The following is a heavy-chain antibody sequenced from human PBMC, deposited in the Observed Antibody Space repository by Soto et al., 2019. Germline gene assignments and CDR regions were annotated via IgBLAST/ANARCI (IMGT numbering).Heavy chain of an antibody. CDR2: IRSKANSYAT. Sequence: VGSLRLSCAASGFTFSGSAMHWVRQASGKGLEWVGRIRSKANSYATAYAASVKGRFTISRDDSKNTAYLQMNSLKTEDTAVYYCAADGRPYGGITYYMDVWGKGTTVTVSS. V-gene: IGHV3-73*01. CDR3: AADGRPYGGITYYMDV. D-gene: IGHD1-20*01. CDR1: GFTFSGSA. J-gene: IGHJ6*03.